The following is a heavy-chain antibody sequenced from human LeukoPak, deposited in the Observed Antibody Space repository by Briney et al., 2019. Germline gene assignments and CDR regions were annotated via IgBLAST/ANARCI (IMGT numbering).Heavy chain of an antibody. V-gene: IGHV4-59*01. CDR2: IYHSGSA. J-gene: IGHJ6*03. CDR1: GGSIDSYF. CDR3: ARVLPKFWNGDPPYYRDV. Sequence: SETLSLTCTVSGGSIDSYFWTWIRQPPGKGLELIGDIYHSGSASYNASLKGRATISLESSRNQFSLKLTSVTAADTAVYFWARVLPKFWNGDPPYYRDVWSKGTTVTVSS. D-gene: IGHD3-3*01.